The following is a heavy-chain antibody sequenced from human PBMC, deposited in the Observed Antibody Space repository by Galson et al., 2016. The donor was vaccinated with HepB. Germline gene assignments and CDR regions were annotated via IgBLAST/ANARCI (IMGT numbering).Heavy chain of an antibody. CDR1: GFTFDDYT. D-gene: IGHD3-16*01. CDR2: VTWNGTP. CDR3: AKHGGFDF. Sequence: SLRLSCAASGFTFDDYTMHWVRQAPGKGLEWVSLVTWNGTPYYADSVKGRFTISRDNSKNTLYLQMNGLRADDTAVYYCAKHGGFDFWGQGTPVPVST. V-gene: IGHV3-43*01. J-gene: IGHJ4*02.